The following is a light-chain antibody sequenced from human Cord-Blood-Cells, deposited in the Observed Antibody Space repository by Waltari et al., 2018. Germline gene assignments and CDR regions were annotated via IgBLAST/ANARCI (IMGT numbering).Light chain of an antibody. CDR1: QRVSSY. V-gene: IGKV3-11*01. CDR2: DAS. CDR3: QQRSNWPPS. J-gene: IGKJ2*03. Sequence: EIVLTQSPATLSLSPGERATLSCRASQRVSSYLAWYQKKPGQAPRLLIYDASNRATGIPARFSGSGSGTDFTLTISSLEPEDFAVYYCQQRSNWPPSFGQGTKLEIK.